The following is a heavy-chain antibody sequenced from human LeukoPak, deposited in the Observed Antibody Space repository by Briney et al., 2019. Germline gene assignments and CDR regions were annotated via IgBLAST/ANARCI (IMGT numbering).Heavy chain of an antibody. CDR3: AKDPHYYGSGDFDY. J-gene: IGHJ4*02. Sequence: GGSLRLSCAASGFTFSSYAMSWVRQAPGKGLEWVSAISGSGGSAYYADSVKGRFTISRDNSKNTLYLQMNSLRAEDTAVYYRAKDPHYYGSGDFDYWGQGTLVTVSS. D-gene: IGHD3-10*01. CDR2: ISGSGGSA. V-gene: IGHV3-23*01. CDR1: GFTFSSYA.